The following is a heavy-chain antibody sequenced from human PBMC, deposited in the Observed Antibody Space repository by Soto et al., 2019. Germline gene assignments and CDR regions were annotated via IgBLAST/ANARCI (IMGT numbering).Heavy chain of an antibody. CDR2: IYYSGST. D-gene: IGHD5-18*01. Sequence: QVQLQESGPGLVKPSETLSLTCTVSGGSVSSGSYYWSCIRQPPGKGLEWIGYIYYSGSTNYNPSVRRRVTISVDTSKNQFSLKLSSVTSEDTAVYYCARPLYIYGPVHVWGQGTTVTVSS. CDR3: ARPLYIYGPVHV. CDR1: GGSVSSGSYY. J-gene: IGHJ6*02. V-gene: IGHV4-61*01.